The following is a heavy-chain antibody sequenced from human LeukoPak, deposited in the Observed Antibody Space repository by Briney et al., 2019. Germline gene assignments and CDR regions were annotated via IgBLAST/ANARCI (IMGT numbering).Heavy chain of an antibody. CDR2: ISSSGSTI. D-gene: IGHD3-3*01. CDR1: GFTFSDYY. J-gene: IGHJ3*02. Sequence: GGSLRLSCAASGFTFSDYYMSWIRQAPGKGLEWVSYISSSGSTIYYADSVKGRFTISRDNAKNSLCLQMNSLRAEDTAVYYCARDRNYDFWSGYPDAFDIWGQGTMVTVSS. CDR3: ARDRNYDFWSGYPDAFDI. V-gene: IGHV3-11*01.